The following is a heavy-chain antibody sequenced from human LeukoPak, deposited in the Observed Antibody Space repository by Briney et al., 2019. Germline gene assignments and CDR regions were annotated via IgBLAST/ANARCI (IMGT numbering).Heavy chain of an antibody. CDR3: ARRAYGSGSCFDY. CDR1: GYSFTSYW. Sequence: GESLKISCKASGYSFTSYWIGCVRQMPGKGLEWMGIIYPGDSDTRYSPCFQGQVTSSADKSISTPYLQWSSLKASDTAMYYCARRAYGSGSCFDYWGQETLVTVSS. J-gene: IGHJ4*02. D-gene: IGHD3-10*01. V-gene: IGHV5-51*01. CDR2: IYPGDSDT.